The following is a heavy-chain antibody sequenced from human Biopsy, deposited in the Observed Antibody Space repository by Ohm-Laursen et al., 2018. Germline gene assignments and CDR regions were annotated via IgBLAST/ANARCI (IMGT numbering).Heavy chain of an antibody. Sequence: QTLSLTCAISGDSVSSNTVAWNWIRQSPSRGLEWLGRTIYRSKWSNDYAVSGKNRITIDPDTSKNQFSLQLNSVTPEDTAIYYCARGRYAAFDIWGQGTKVTISS. CDR1: GDSVSSNTVA. CDR2: TIYRSKWSN. V-gene: IGHV6-1*01. J-gene: IGHJ3*02. CDR3: ARGRYAAFDI. D-gene: IGHD3-9*01.